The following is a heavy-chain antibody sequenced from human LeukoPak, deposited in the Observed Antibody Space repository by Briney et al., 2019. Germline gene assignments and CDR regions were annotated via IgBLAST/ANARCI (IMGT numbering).Heavy chain of an antibody. CDR1: GYTPTELS. J-gene: IGHJ4*02. Sequence: VASAKVSSKLSGYTPTELSIHWVRQTPGKRLEWMGGFGPEDGETIYAQKFQGRVTMTEDTSTDTAYMELSSLRSEDTAVYYCATATEWLNFDYWGQGTLVTVSS. V-gene: IGHV1-24*01. CDR3: ATATEWLNFDY. D-gene: IGHD3-3*01. CDR2: FGPEDGET.